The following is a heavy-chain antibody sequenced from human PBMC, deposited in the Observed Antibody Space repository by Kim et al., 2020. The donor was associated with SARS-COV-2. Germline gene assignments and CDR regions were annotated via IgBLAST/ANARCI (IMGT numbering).Heavy chain of an antibody. D-gene: IGHD1-26*01. V-gene: IGHV1-69*13. CDR2: IIPIFGTA. Sequence: SVKVSCKASGGTFSSYAISWVRQAPGQGLEWMGGIIPIFGTANYAQKFQGRVTITADESTSTAYMELSSLRSEDTAVYYCARGVVGATPFDYWGQGTLVTVSS. J-gene: IGHJ4*02. CDR3: ARGVVGATPFDY. CDR1: GGTFSSYA.